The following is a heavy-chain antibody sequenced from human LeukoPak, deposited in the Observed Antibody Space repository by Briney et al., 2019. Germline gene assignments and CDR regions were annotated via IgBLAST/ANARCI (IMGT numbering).Heavy chain of an antibody. D-gene: IGHD6-13*01. CDR3: ATFKKQLVFFGY. J-gene: IGHJ4*02. CDR1: GGSISCYF. Sequence: SETLSLSCTVPGGSISCYFWSWSRQPRGRVEGWIQYIHYSGSTNYNPSLKTRVTISVDTSKNQFSLKLSPVTAADTAVYYFATFKKQLVFFGYWGQGTLVTVSS. CDR2: IHYSGST. V-gene: IGHV4-59*08.